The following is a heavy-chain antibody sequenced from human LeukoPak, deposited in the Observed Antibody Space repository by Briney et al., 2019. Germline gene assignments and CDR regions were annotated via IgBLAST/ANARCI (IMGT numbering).Heavy chain of an antibody. CDR3: ARPTRDYYDSSGYPFYFDY. CDR1: GGSFSGYY. J-gene: IGHJ4*02. V-gene: IGHV4-34*01. CDR2: INHSGST. Sequence: SETLSLTCAVYGGSFSGYYCSWIRQPPGKGLEWIGEINHSGSTNYNPSLKSRVTISVDTSRNQFSLKLSSVTAADTAVYYCARPTRDYYDSSGYPFYFDYWGQGTLVTVSS. D-gene: IGHD3-22*01.